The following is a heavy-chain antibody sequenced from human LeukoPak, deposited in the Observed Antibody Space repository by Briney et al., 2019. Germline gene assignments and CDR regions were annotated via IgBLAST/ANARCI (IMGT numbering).Heavy chain of an antibody. CDR2: IIPIFGTA. D-gene: IGHD6-13*01. CDR3: ARGRQQLVPFDY. Sequence: SVKVSCKASGGTFSSYAISWVRQAPGQGLEWMGGIIPIFGTANYAQKFQGRVTITTDESTSTAYMELSSLRSEDTAVYYCARGRQQLVPFDYWGQEPWSPSPQ. J-gene: IGHJ4*01. V-gene: IGHV1-69*05. CDR1: GGTFSSYA.